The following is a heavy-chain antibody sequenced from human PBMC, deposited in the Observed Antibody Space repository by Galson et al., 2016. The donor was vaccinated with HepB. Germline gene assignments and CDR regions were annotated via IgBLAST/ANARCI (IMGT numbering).Heavy chain of an antibody. CDR1: GFTFNDYW. Sequence: SLRLSCAASGFTFNDYWMTWVRQAPGKGLEWVANLSPDGTDKRYAGSVKGRFTISRDNPNNSVFLQMSSLRAEDTALYYCARVDYAVEGINVWGQGTTVTVSS. CDR3: ARVDYAVEGINV. CDR2: LSPDGTDK. J-gene: IGHJ6*02. V-gene: IGHV3-7*01. D-gene: IGHD4-17*01.